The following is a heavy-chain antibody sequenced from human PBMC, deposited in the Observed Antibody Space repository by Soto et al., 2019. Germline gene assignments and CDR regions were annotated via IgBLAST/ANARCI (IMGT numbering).Heavy chain of an antibody. V-gene: IGHV4-34*01. CDR3: AREQRRLVRGPRWGMDV. CDR1: GGSFSGYY. D-gene: IGHD3-10*01. J-gene: IGHJ6*02. Sequence: QVQLQQWGAGLLKPSETLSLTCAVYGGSFSGYYWSWIRQPPGKGLEWIGEINHSGSTNYNPSLKSRVTISLDTSKNQFSLKLSSVTAADTAVYYCAREQRRLVRGPRWGMDVWGQGTTVTVSS. CDR2: INHSGST.